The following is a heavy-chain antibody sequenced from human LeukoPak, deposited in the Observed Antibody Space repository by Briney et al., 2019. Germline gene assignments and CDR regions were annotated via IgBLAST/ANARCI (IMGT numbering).Heavy chain of an antibody. Sequence: SVKVSCKASGGTFSSYAISWVRQAPGQGLEWMGRIIPILGIANYAQKFQGRVTITADKSTSTAYMELSSLRSEDTAVYYCARAYYYDSSGYTVDYWGQGTLVTVSS. CDR3: ARAYYYDSSGYTVDY. CDR1: GGTFSSYA. CDR2: IIPILGIA. V-gene: IGHV1-69*04. D-gene: IGHD3-22*01. J-gene: IGHJ4*02.